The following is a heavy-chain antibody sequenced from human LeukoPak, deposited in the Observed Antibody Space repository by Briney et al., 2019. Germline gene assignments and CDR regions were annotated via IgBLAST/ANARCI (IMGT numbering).Heavy chain of an antibody. D-gene: IGHD2-15*01. CDR2: VSSDGSDK. J-gene: IGHJ4*02. Sequence: PGGSLRLSCAASGFSFSNYGMHWVRQAPGKGLDWVAVVSSDGSDKYYADSVKGRFTISRDNSKNTLYLQMNSLRAEDTAVYYCARAGYCSGGSCYGVDYWGQGTLVTVCS. V-gene: IGHV3-30*03. CDR1: GFSFSNYG. CDR3: ARAGYCSGGSCYGVDY.